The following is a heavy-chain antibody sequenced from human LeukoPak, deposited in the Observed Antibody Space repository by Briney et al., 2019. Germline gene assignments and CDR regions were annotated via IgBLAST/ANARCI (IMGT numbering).Heavy chain of an antibody. D-gene: IGHD3-16*02. Sequence: GGSLRLSCAAPGFTFSNYWMSWVRQAPGKGLEWVANIKQDGSEKYYVDSVKGRFTISRDNDKNSLFLQMTSLRAEDTAVYYCARVGGRYSPLGYWGQGTLVTVSS. J-gene: IGHJ4*02. V-gene: IGHV3-7*01. CDR1: GFTFSNYW. CDR3: ARVGGRYSPLGY. CDR2: IKQDGSEK.